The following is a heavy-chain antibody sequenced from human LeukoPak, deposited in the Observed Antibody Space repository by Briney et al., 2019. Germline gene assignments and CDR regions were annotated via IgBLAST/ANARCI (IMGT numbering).Heavy chain of an antibody. Sequence: PGGSLRLSYAASGFTFSSYAMSWVRQAPGKGLEWVSAISGSGGSTYYADSVKGRFTISRDNSKNTLYLQMNSLRAEDTAVYYCAKDTVYSSGWYDAFDIWGQGTMVTVSS. CDR1: GFTFSSYA. D-gene: IGHD6-19*01. CDR3: AKDTVYSSGWYDAFDI. J-gene: IGHJ3*02. V-gene: IGHV3-23*01. CDR2: ISGSGGST.